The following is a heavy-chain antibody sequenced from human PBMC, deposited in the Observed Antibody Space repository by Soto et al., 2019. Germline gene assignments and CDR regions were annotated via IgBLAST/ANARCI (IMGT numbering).Heavy chain of an antibody. CDR2: ISAYNGNT. V-gene: IGHV1-18*01. CDR1: GYTFTSYG. Sequence: QVQLVQSGAEVKKPGASVKVSCKASGYTFTSYGISWVRQAPGQGLEWMGWISAYNGNTNYAQKLQGRVTMTTDTSTSTAYMELRSLISDDTAVYYCARVDVLRFLEWLMVGWFDPWGKGTLVTVSS. CDR3: ARVDVLRFLEWLMVGWFDP. D-gene: IGHD3-3*01. J-gene: IGHJ5*02.